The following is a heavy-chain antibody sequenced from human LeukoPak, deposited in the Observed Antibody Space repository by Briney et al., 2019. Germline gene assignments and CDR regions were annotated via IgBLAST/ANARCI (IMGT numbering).Heavy chain of an antibody. V-gene: IGHV4-61*02. D-gene: IGHD6-13*01. CDR3: ATGYSSSWYPYGMDV. J-gene: IGHJ6*02. CDR2: IYTGGST. CDR1: GGSISSGSYY. Sequence: PSETLSLTCTVSGGSISSGSYYWSWIRQPAGKGLEWIGRIYTGGSTNYDPSLKSRVTISVDTSKNQFSLKLSSVTAADTAVYYCATGYSSSWYPYGMDVWGQGTTVTVSS.